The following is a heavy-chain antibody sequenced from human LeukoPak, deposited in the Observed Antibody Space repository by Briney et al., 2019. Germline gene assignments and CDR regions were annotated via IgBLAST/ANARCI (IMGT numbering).Heavy chain of an antibody. Sequence: GGSLRLSCAPSGVTFSSYSMNCGRHAPGKGLEWVSSISSSRSYIYYADSVKGRFTISRDNAKNSLYLQMNSLRAEDTAVYYCARYGYNTQYGFDYWGQGTLATVSS. CDR3: ARYGYNTQYGFDY. D-gene: IGHD5-24*01. CDR1: GVTFSSYS. V-gene: IGHV3-21*01. J-gene: IGHJ4*02. CDR2: ISSSRSYI.